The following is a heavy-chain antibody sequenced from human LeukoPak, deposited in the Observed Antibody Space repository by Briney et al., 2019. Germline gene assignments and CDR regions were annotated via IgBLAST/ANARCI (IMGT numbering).Heavy chain of an antibody. D-gene: IGHD3-3*01. V-gene: IGHV3-15*01. CDR2: IKSKTDGGTR. CDR1: GFSFSNAW. CDR3: TTEYYDFWSGSITSHYMDV. J-gene: IGHJ6*03. Sequence: GGSLRLSCAASGFSFSNAWMRWVRQPPGKGRECGGCIKSKTDGGTRHYPAPMQGRSTISRDDSKHTLYLQMNSLKTADPAVYYCTTEYYDFWSGSITSHYMDVWGKGTTVTVSS.